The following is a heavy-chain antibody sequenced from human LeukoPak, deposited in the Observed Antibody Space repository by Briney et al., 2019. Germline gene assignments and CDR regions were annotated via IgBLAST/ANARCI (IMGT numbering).Heavy chain of an antibody. V-gene: IGHV1-69*13. J-gene: IGHJ4*02. CDR1: GGTFSSYP. CDR2: IIPIFGTT. CDR3: ARGLEMATYYFDY. D-gene: IGHD5-24*01. Sequence: SVKVSCKASGGTFSSYPISWVRQAPGQGLEWMGGIIPIFGTTNYAQKFQGRVTITADESTSTAYMELSSLRSEDTAVYYCARGLEMATYYFDYWGQGTLVTVSS.